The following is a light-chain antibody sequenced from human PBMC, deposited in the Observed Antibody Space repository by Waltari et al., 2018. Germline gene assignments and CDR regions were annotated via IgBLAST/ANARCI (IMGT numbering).Light chain of an antibody. Sequence: QSALTQPASVSGSPGQSITISCTGTSSDVGVYNYVSWYQQHPGKVPKLMIYEVSKPPSGVSNRFSGSKAGYTASLTISGLQAEDEAYYYCSSFTRSSTFLFGGGTKVTVL. V-gene: IGLV2-14*03. CDR2: EVS. CDR3: SSFTRSSTFL. CDR1: SSDVGVYNY. J-gene: IGLJ3*02.